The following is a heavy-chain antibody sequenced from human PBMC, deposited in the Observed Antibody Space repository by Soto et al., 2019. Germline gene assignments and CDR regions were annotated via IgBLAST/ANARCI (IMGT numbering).Heavy chain of an antibody. J-gene: IGHJ6*02. D-gene: IGHD3-3*01. CDR1: GYTFTGYY. Sequence: GASVKVSCKASGYTFTGYYMHWVRQAPGQGLEWMGWINPNSGGTNYAQKFQGWVTMTRDTSISTAYMELRRLRSDDTAVYYCARSEYYAFWRGYFSGYYYYYGMDVWGQGTTVTVSS. CDR2: INPNSGGT. V-gene: IGHV1-2*04. CDR3: ARSEYYAFWRGYFSGYYYYYGMDV.